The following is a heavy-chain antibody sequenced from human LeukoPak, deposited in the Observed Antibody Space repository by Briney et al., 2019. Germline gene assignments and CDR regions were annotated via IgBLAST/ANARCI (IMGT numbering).Heavy chain of an antibody. J-gene: IGHJ4*02. CDR1: GGSISSGGYY. V-gene: IGHV4-31*03. CDR2: IYYSGST. Sequence: SETLSLTCTVSGGSISSGGYYWSWIRQHPGKGLEWIGYIYYSGSTYYNPSLKSRVSISVDTSKNQFSLKLSSVTAADTAVYYCAGVGTGTIDYWGQGTLVTVSS. CDR3: AGVGTGTIDY. D-gene: IGHD1-1*01.